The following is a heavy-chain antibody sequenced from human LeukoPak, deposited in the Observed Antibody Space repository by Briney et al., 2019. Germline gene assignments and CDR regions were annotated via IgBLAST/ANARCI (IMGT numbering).Heavy chain of an antibody. CDR3: ARGSMIGYCTNGVCYRNYYYMDV. J-gene: IGHJ6*03. CDR1: GGSFSGYY. V-gene: IGHV4-34*01. D-gene: IGHD2-8*01. Sequence: SETLSLTCAVYGGSFSGYYWGWIRQPPGKELEWIGEINHSGSTNYNPSLKSRVTISVDTSKNQFSLKLSSVTAADTAVYYCARGSMIGYCTNGVCYRNYYYMDVWGKGTTVTVSS. CDR2: INHSGST.